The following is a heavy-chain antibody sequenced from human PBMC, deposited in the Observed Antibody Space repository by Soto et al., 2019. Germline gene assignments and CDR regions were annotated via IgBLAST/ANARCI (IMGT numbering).Heavy chain of an antibody. CDR3: ARRYYSDDSSGDPSRCGDAVDI. J-gene: IGHJ3*02. D-gene: IGHD3-22*01. CDR1: GYSFTSYW. Sequence: GESLKISCTGSGYSFTSYWISWGRQMPGKGLEGVGRIDPSDSYTNYSPSFEGHVTISADKSITTAFLPWSRLKAWDTALYYCARRYYSDDSSGDPSRCGDAVDIWGQGTMVTVSS. V-gene: IGHV5-10-1*01. CDR2: IDPSDSYT.